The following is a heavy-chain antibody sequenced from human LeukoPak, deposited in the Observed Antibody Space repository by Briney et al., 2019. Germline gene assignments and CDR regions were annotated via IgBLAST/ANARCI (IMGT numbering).Heavy chain of an antibody. J-gene: IGHJ4*02. CDR2: INTAGNT. V-gene: IGHV3-13*04. CDR3: ARDEVGAGNTYVKFDY. CDR1: GFTFSTYD. D-gene: IGHD5-18*01. Sequence: PGGSLRLSCAASGFTFSTYDMHCVRQATGKGLEWVSGINTAGNTYYPGSVKGRFTISREDAKNPFYLQMNSLRAGDTAVYYCARDEVGAGNTYVKFDYWGQGTLVTVSS.